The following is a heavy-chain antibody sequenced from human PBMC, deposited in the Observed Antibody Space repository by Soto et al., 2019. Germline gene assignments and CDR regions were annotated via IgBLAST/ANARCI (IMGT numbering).Heavy chain of an antibody. CDR3: AKDGGIGGAVEYFQH. Sequence: EVQLLESGGGLVQPGGSLRVSCAASGFTLSTYAMSWVRQAPGKGLEWVSAISGSGNSTYYADSVKGRLTISSDNSKNTLHLQMNRLRAEDTAVYYCAKDGGIGGAVEYFQHWGQGTLVTVSS. CDR1: GFTLSTYA. V-gene: IGHV3-23*01. CDR2: ISGSGNST. J-gene: IGHJ1*01. D-gene: IGHD1-26*01.